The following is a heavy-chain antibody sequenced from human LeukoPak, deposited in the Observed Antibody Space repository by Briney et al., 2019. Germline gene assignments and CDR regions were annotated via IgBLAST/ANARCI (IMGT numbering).Heavy chain of an antibody. V-gene: IGHV3-64*01. J-gene: IGHJ4*02. CDR3: ARAVHYDSSGYGY. CDR2: ISSNGGST. Sequence: GGSLRLSCAAPGFTFISYAMHWVRQAPGKGVEYVSAISSNGGSTYYANSVKGRFTISRDNSKNTLYLQMGSLRAEDMAVYYCARAVHYDSSGYGYWGQGTLVTVSS. CDR1: GFTFISYA. D-gene: IGHD3-22*01.